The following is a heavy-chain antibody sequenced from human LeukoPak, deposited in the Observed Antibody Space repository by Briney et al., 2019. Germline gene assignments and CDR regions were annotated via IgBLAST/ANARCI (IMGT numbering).Heavy chain of an antibody. D-gene: IGHD6-19*01. CDR2: IYHSGST. CDR3: ARHRKIAVAGTGFDP. Sequence: SETLSLTCTVSGYSISSGYYWGWIRQPPGKGLEWIGSIYHSGSTYYNPSLKSRVTISVDTSKNQFSLKPSSVTAADTAVYYCARHRKIAVAGTGFDPWGQGTLVTVSS. V-gene: IGHV4-38-2*02. CDR1: GYSISSGYY. J-gene: IGHJ5*02.